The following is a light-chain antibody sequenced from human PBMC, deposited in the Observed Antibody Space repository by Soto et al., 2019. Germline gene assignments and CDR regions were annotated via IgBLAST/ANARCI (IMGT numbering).Light chain of an antibody. Sequence: QSVLTQPPSTSGTPGQRVTTSCSGSSSNIGSNTVSWCQQLPGTAPKPLIYNNNQRPSGVPDRFSGSKSGTSASLAISGLQSEDEADYYCAAWDDSLIGYVFGTGTKVTVL. CDR3: AAWDDSLIGYV. J-gene: IGLJ1*01. V-gene: IGLV1-44*01. CDR1: SSNIGSNT. CDR2: NNN.